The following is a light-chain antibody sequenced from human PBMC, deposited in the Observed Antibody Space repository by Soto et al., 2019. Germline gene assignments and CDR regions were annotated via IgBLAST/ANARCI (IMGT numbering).Light chain of an antibody. CDR1: SSDIGAYNY. V-gene: IGLV2-14*01. CDR3: SSYTDTYTLL. J-gene: IGLJ2*01. CDR2: EVT. Sequence: QSALTQPASVSGSPGQSITISCTGSSSDIGAYNYVSWYQQYPGKAPKLMIYEVTNRPSGVSNRFSGSKSGNTASLTISGLQSEDEADYYCSSYTDTYTLLFGGGTKLTVL.